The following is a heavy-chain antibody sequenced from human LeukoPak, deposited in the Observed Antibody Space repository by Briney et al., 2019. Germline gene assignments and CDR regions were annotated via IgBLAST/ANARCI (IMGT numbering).Heavy chain of an antibody. CDR3: ARGYDSGGYYAYFDS. CDR2: VIHSGAT. V-gene: IGHV4-34*12. CDR1: GGSFRGYY. J-gene: IGHJ4*02. Sequence: KSSETLSLTCTVYGGSFRGYYWTWIRQSPGKGLQWIGEVIHSGATNYNPSLTSRLIISVDTSRNQFSLKLSSVTAADTAVYYCARGYDSGGYYAYFDSWGQGALVTVSS. D-gene: IGHD3-22*01.